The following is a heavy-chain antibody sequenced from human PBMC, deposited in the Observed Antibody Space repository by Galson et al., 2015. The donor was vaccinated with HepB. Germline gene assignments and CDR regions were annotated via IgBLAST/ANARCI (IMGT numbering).Heavy chain of an antibody. CDR3: TRGLTHQYYDFWSGYYWFDP. V-gene: IGHV3-49*03. Sequence: SLRLSCAASGFTFGDYAMSWFRQAPGKGLEWVGFIRSKAYGGTTEYAASVKGRFTISRDDSKSIAYLQMNSLKTEDTAVYYCTRGLTHQYYDFWSGYYWFDPWGQGTLVTVST. CDR1: GFTFGDYA. J-gene: IGHJ5*02. D-gene: IGHD3-3*01. CDR2: IRSKAYGGTT.